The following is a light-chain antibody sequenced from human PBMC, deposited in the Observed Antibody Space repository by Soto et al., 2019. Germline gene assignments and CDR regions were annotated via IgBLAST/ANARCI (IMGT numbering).Light chain of an antibody. V-gene: IGLV1-40*01. CDR3: QSYDSSLSGYV. CDR1: SSNIGAGYN. CDR2: VNS. J-gene: IGLJ1*01. Sequence: QSVLTQPPSVSGAPGQRVTMSCTGSSSNIGAGYNVHWYQQFPGTAPKLLIYVNSNRPSGVPDRFSGSKSGTSASLAITGLQAEDEADYYCQSYDSSLSGYVFGTGTKLTVL.